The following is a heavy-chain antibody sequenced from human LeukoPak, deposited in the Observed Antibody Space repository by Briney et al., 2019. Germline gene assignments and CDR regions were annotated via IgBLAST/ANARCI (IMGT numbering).Heavy chain of an antibody. CDR2: IYYSGST. V-gene: IGHV4-59*08. CDR1: GGSISSYY. D-gene: IGHD1-26*01. J-gene: IGHJ4*02. CDR3: ASSSSGSYGNYFDY. Sequence: SETLSLTCTVSGGSISSYYWSWIRQPPGKGLEWIGYIYYSGSTNYNPSLKSRVTISVDTSKNQFSLKLSSVTAADTAVYYCASSSSGSYGNYFDYWGQGTLVTVSS.